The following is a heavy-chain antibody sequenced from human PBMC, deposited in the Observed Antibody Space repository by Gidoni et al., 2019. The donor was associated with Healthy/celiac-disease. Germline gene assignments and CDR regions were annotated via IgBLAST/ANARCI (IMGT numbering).Heavy chain of an antibody. Sequence: QVQLVESGGCVVQPWRSLRLPVAASGFTFSSYAMHWVRQAPGKGLEWVAVISYDGSNKYYADSVKGRFTISRDNSKNTLYLQMNSLRAEDTAVYYCARDRVLRYFDWLFAGCDYWGQGTLVTVSS. V-gene: IGHV3-30-3*01. J-gene: IGHJ4*02. CDR3: ARDRVLRYFDWLFAGCDY. CDR2: ISYDGSNK. D-gene: IGHD3-9*01. CDR1: GFTFSSYA.